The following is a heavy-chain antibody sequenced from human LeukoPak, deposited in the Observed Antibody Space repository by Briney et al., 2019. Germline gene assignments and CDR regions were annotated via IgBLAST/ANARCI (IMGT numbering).Heavy chain of an antibody. Sequence: GRSPRLSCAASGFTFSSYAMHWVRQAPGKGLEWVAVISYDGSNKYYADSVKGRFTISRDNSKNTLYLQMNSLRAEDTAVYYCARGVGYCSSTSCPEDWFDPWGQGTLVTVSS. D-gene: IGHD2-2*01. V-gene: IGHV3-30*04. CDR1: GFTFSSYA. CDR2: ISYDGSNK. CDR3: ARGVGYCSSTSCPEDWFDP. J-gene: IGHJ5*02.